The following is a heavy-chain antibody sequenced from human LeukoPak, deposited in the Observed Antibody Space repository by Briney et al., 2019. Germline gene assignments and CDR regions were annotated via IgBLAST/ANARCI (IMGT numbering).Heavy chain of an antibody. V-gene: IGHV3-20*04. D-gene: IGHD6-19*01. CDR1: GFTVSGNY. CDR2: INWNSGST. Sequence: GGSLRLSCAASGFTVSGNYMNWVRQAPGKGLEWVSGINWNSGSTGYADSVKGRFTISRDNAKNSLYLEMNSLRVEDTAVYYCARESHGSGWYKWFDSWGQGTLVTVSS. CDR3: ARESHGSGWYKWFDS. J-gene: IGHJ5*01.